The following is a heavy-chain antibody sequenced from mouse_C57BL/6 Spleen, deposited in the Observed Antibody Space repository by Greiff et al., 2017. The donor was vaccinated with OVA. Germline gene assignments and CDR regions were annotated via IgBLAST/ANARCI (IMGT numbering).Heavy chain of an antibody. D-gene: IGHD2-4*01. CDR2: ISYDGSN. CDR1: GYSITSGYY. V-gene: IGHV3-6*01. Sequence: DVQLQESGPGLVKPSQSLSLTCSVTGYSITSGYYWNWIRQLPGNKLEWMGYISYDGSNNYNPSLKNRISITRDTSKNQFFLKLNSVTTEDTATYYCARQDYDYWFAYWGQGTLVTVSA. CDR3: ARQDYDYWFAY. J-gene: IGHJ3*01.